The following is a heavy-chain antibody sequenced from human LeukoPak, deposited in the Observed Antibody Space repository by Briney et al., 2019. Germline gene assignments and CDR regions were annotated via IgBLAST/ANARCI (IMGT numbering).Heavy chain of an antibody. CDR3: ARDLTTVTRTDAFDI. CDR2: ISGSGGST. V-gene: IGHV3-23*01. J-gene: IGHJ3*02. Sequence: GGSLRLSCAASGFTFSSYAMSWVRQAPGKGLEWVSAISGSGGSTYYADSVKGRFTISRDNAKNSLYLQMNSLRAEDTAVYYCARDLTTVTRTDAFDIWGQGTMVTVSS. CDR1: GFTFSSYA. D-gene: IGHD4-17*01.